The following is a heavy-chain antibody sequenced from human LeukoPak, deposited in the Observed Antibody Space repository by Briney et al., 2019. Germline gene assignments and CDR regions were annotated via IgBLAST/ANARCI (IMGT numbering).Heavy chain of an antibody. Sequence: SETLSLTCTVSGGSISSYYWSWIRQPPGKGLEWIGHIYYSGSTNYNPSLKSRVTISVDTSKNQFSLKLSSVTAADTAVYYCARDTGRATIYYYYMDVWGKGTTVTVSS. CDR3: ARDTGRATIYYYYMDV. J-gene: IGHJ6*03. CDR2: IYYSGST. D-gene: IGHD1-26*01. V-gene: IGHV4-59*01. CDR1: GGSISSYY.